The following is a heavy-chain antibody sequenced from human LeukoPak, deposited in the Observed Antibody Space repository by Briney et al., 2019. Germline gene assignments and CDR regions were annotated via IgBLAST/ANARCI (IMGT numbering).Heavy chain of an antibody. V-gene: IGHV4-4*07. CDR3: ARDQTCYDSSGYSLYAFDI. J-gene: IGHJ3*02. CDR1: GGSISSYY. Sequence: TSETLSLTCTVSGGSISSYYWSWIRQPAGKGLEWIGRIYTSGSTNYNPSLKSRVTMSVDTSKNQFSLKLSSVTAADTAVYYCARDQTCYDSSGYSLYAFDIWGQGTMVTVSS. D-gene: IGHD3-22*01. CDR2: IYTSGST.